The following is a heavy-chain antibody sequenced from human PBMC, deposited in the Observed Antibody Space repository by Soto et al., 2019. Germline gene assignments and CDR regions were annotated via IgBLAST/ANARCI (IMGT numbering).Heavy chain of an antibody. V-gene: IGHV3-33*01. CDR1: GFSFSSYG. J-gene: IGHJ4*02. CDR3: ARERGQIDY. Sequence: QVQLVQSGGGVVQPGRSLRLSCAASGFSFSSYGMQWVRRAPGKGLEWVAVIWHDGSNQYYADSVKGRFTISRDNSNNILYLQLNSLRAEDTAVYYSARERGQIDYWGQGIQVTVSS. CDR2: IWHDGSNQ.